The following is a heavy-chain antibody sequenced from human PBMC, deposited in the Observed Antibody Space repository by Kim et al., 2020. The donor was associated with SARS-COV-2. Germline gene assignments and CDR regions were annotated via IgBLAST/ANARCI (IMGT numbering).Heavy chain of an antibody. CDR2: ISYDGSNK. D-gene: IGHD3-10*01. CDR1: GFTFSSYG. Sequence: GGSLRLSCAASGFTFSSYGMHWVRQAPGKGLEWVAVISYDGSNKYYADSVKGRFTISRDNSKNTLYLQMNSLRAEDTAVYYCAKVWIRVSRGYYFDYCG. CDR3: AKVWIRVSRGYYFDY. J-gene: IGHJ4*01. V-gene: IGHV3-30*18.